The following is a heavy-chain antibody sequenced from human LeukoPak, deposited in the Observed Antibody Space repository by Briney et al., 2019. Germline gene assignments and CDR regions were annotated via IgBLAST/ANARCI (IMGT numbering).Heavy chain of an antibody. CDR1: GFNVSSNY. CDR2: IYSDGSA. J-gene: IGHJ2*01. D-gene: IGHD3-22*01. V-gene: IGHV3-53*01. Sequence: GGSLRLFCVASGFNVSSNYMSWVRQAPGKGLEWVSLIYSDGSAYYADSVKGRFFISRDNSKNTLYLQMNSLRAEDTAVYYCAKYYFDSSGYYYLRKNWYFDLWGRGTLVTVSS. CDR3: AKYYFDSSGYYYLRKNWYFDL.